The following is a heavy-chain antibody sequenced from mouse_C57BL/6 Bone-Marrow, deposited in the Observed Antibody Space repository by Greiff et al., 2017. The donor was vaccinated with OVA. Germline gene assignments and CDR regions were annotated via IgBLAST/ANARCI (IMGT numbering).Heavy chain of an antibody. CDR3: ARPQLAHFDY. Sequence: EVKLVESGGGLVKPGGSLKLSCAASGFTFSDYGMHWVRQAPEKGLEWVAYISSGSSTIYYADTVKGRFTISRDNAKNTLFLQMTSLRSEDTAMYYCARPQLAHFDYWGQGTTLTVSS. V-gene: IGHV5-17*01. CDR2: ISSGSSTI. D-gene: IGHD4-1*02. CDR1: GFTFSDYG. J-gene: IGHJ2*01.